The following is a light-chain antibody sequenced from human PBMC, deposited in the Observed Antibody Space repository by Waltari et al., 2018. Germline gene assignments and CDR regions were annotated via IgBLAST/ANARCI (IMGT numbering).Light chain of an antibody. Sequence: DIQMTPSPPTLSASVGDRVTLTCRASQSITNWLAWYQQKPGKAPKLLIYKASSLESGVPSRFSGSGSGTEFTLTISSLQPDDFATYYCQQYNSYLPYTFGQGTKVEIK. V-gene: IGKV1-5*03. CDR2: KAS. J-gene: IGKJ2*01. CDR3: QQYNSYLPYT. CDR1: QSITNW.